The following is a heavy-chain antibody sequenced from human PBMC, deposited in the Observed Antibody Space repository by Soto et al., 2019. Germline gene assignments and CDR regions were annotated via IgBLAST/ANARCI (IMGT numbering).Heavy chain of an antibody. Sequence: TLSLTCTVSGGSVTSDEDYWTWIRQSPGKGLEWIGYISNSGSTGYNPSLKTRLSMSVDRSKNQFTLRLTSVTAADTAVYFCATESGSTYGYFDHWGQGTQVTVAS. J-gene: IGHJ4*02. V-gene: IGHV4-30-4*01. CDR1: GGSVTSDEDY. CDR2: ISNSGST. CDR3: ATESGSTYGYFDH. D-gene: IGHD5-18*01.